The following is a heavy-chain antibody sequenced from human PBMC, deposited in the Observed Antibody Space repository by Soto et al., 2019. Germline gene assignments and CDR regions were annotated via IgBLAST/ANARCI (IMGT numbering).Heavy chain of an antibody. D-gene: IGHD2-2*01. CDR3: ATTGLSGYMAV. J-gene: IGHJ6*03. CDR2: IFHSGST. CDR1: GADTNSGCFT. V-gene: IGHV4-31*03. Sequence: SETLSRTCSVSGADTNSGCFTWPWIRQHAGKGLEWLGYIFHSGSTDYNPSLKSRLSISVDTSKNHFSLTLTSVTPADAAVYYCATTGLSGYMAVWGEGGTVSVSS.